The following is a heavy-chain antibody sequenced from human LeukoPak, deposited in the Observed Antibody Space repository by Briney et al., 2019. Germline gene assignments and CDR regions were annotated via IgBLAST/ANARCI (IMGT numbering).Heavy chain of an antibody. V-gene: IGHV1-8*01. CDR3: ARGRIAVARPDY. J-gene: IGHJ4*02. CDR1: GYTFTNYG. D-gene: IGHD6-19*01. Sequence: ASVKVSCKASGYTFTNYGINWVRQAPGQGLEWMGWMNPNSGNTGYAQKFQGRVTMTRDTSISTAYMELSRLRSDDTAVYYCARGRIAVARPDYWGQGTLVTVSS. CDR2: MNPNSGNT.